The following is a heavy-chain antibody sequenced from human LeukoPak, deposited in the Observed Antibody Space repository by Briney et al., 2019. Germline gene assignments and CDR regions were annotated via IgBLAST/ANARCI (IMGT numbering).Heavy chain of an antibody. CDR3: ARDRKYYYHMDV. Sequence: SETLSLTCTVSGGSISSGTYYWGWIRQPPGKGLEWIGSIYHSGSTYYNPSLKSRVTISVDTSKNQFSLRLSSLTVADTALYYCARDRKYYYHMDVWGKGTTVTVSS. J-gene: IGHJ6*03. D-gene: IGHD1-14*01. V-gene: IGHV4-39*07. CDR1: GGSISSGTYY. CDR2: IYHSGST.